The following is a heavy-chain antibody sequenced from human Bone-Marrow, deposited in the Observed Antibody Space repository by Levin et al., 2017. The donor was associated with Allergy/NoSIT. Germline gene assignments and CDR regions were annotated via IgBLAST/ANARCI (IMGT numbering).Heavy chain of an antibody. D-gene: IGHD1-1*01. CDR2: INPNSGGT. CDR3: ARDVPLGHPFTKTRPVQLEIDHNFDY. CDR1: GYTFTGYY. J-gene: IGHJ4*02. V-gene: IGHV1-2*02. Sequence: ASVKVSCKASGYTFTGYYMHWVRQAPGQGLEWMGWINPNSGGTNYAQKFQGRVTMTRDTSISTAYMELSRLRSDDTAVYYCARDVPLGHPFTKTRPVQLEIDHNFDYWGQGTLVTVSS.